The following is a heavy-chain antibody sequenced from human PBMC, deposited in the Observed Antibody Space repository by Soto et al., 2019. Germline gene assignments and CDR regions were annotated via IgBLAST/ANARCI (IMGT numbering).Heavy chain of an antibody. Sequence: HPVGSLRLSCAASGFTFSSYAMSWVRQAPGKGLEWVSAISGSGGSTYYADSVKGRFTISRDNSKNTLYPQMNSLRAEDTAVYYCAKGQSAQIAVADTADYWGQGTLVTVSS. CDR2: ISGSGGST. CDR1: GFTFSSYA. J-gene: IGHJ4*02. V-gene: IGHV3-23*01. CDR3: AKGQSAQIAVADTADY. D-gene: IGHD6-19*01.